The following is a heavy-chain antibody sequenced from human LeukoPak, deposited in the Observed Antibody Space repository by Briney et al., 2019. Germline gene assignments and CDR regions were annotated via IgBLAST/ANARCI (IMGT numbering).Heavy chain of an antibody. Sequence: GGPLRLSCAASGFTVSAYSMNWVRQAPGKGLEWVAYISGGGGTIYYADSVKGRFTISRDNAKNSLYLQMDSLRAEDTAVYYCARNQEIDYYDSSGFYWGVEYWGQGTLVTVSS. CDR1: GFTVSAYS. D-gene: IGHD3-22*01. J-gene: IGHJ4*02. CDR2: ISGGGGTI. V-gene: IGHV3-48*01. CDR3: ARNQEIDYYDSSGFYWGVEY.